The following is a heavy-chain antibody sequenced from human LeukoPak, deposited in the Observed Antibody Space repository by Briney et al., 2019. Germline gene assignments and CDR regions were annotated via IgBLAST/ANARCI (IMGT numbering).Heavy chain of an antibody. Sequence: SGTLSLTCAVSGGSISSSNWWSWVRQPPGKGLEWIGEIYHSGSTNYNPSLKSRVTISVDKSKNQFSLKLSSVTAADTAVYYCARGGRGYYDSSGPGSFDYWGQGTLVTVSS. J-gene: IGHJ4*02. CDR2: IYHSGST. CDR3: ARGGRGYYDSSGPGSFDY. CDR1: GGSISSSNW. V-gene: IGHV4-4*02. D-gene: IGHD3-22*01.